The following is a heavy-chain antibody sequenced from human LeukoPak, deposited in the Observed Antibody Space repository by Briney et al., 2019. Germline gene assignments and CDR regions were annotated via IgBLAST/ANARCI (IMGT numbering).Heavy chain of an antibody. V-gene: IGHV3-7*04. CDR2: ISQDGTES. CDR3: ARDSTGTVFDL. CDR1: GFTFISYW. J-gene: IGHJ4*02. D-gene: IGHD1-1*01. Sequence: GGSLRLSCVASGFTFISYWMTWVRQAPGKGLEWVARISQDGTESYSVDSVRGRFTISRDNAKNSVYLQMNSLRPEDTAVYYCARDSTGTVFDLWGQGTLVTVSS.